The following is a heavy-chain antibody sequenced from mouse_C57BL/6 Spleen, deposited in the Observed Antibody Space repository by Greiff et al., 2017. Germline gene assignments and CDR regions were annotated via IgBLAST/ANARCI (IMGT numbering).Heavy chain of an antibody. CDR3: ARGGGSSYGYFDV. Sequence: QVQLQQSGAELVKPGASVKLSCKASGYTFTSYWMHWVKQRPGQGLEWIGMIHPNSGSTNYNEKFKSKATLTVDKSSSTAYMQLSSLTSEDSAVYYCARGGGSSYGYFDVWGTGTTVTVSS. CDR1: GYTFTSYW. V-gene: IGHV1-64*01. J-gene: IGHJ1*03. CDR2: IHPNSGST. D-gene: IGHD1-1*01.